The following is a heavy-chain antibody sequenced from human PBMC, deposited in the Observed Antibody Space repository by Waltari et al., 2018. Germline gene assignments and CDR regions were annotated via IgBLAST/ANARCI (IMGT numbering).Heavy chain of an antibody. J-gene: IGHJ4*02. CDR2: IYFSGST. D-gene: IGHD1-7*01. CDR1: GGSLSGYY. V-gene: IGHV4-59*01. Sequence: QVQLQEPGPGLVKPSETLSLTCTVSGGSLSGYYWTWIRQPPGKGLEWIGYIYFSGSTNYNPSLKSRLTMSVDTSKNQFSLKLTSVTAADTAVYYCARRSGNYGQDFDYWGQGILVTVSS. CDR3: ARRSGNYGQDFDY.